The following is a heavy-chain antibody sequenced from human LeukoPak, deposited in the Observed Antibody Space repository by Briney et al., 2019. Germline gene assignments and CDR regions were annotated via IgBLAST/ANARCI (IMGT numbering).Heavy chain of an antibody. CDR2: INPNSGGT. CDR3: AREPAAGYSWFDP. V-gene: IGHV1-2*06. Sequence: ASVKVSCKASGYTFTGYYMHWVRQAPGQGLEWMGRINPNSGGTNYAQKFQGRVTMTRDTSISTAYMELSRLRSDDTAVYYCAREPAAGYSWFDPWGQGTLVTVSS. D-gene: IGHD6-25*01. J-gene: IGHJ5*02. CDR1: GYTFTGYY.